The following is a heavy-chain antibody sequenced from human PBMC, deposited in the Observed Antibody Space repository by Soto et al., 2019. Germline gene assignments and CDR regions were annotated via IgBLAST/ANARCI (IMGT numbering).Heavy chain of an antibody. CDR2: MNPNSGNT. Sequence: GASVKVSCKASGYTFTSYDINWVRQATGQGLEWMGWMNPNSGNTGYAQKFQGRATMTRNTSISTAYMELSSLRSEDTAVYYCARGLAVAGTWNWFDPWGQGTLVTVSS. CDR3: ARGLAVAGTWNWFDP. D-gene: IGHD6-19*01. J-gene: IGHJ5*02. CDR1: GYTFTSYD. V-gene: IGHV1-8*01.